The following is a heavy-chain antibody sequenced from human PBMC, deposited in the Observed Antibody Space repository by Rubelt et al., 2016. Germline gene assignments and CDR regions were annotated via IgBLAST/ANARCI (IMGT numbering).Heavy chain of an antibody. CDR1: GGSFSGYY. D-gene: IGHD4-17*01. J-gene: IGHJ1*01. V-gene: IGHV4-34*11. CDR2: IYYSGTT. Sequence: QVQLQQWGAGLLKSSETLSLICAVYGGSFSGYYWTWIRQPPGKGLEWIGYIYYSGTTNYNPSLKSRVTISLDTSKNHFSLKLSSVTAADTAVYYCARLGTTLTTGRYFQHWGQGTLVTVSS. CDR3: ARLGTTLTTGRYFQH.